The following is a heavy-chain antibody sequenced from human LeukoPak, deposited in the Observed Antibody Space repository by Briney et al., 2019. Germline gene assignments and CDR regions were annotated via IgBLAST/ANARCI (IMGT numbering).Heavy chain of an antibody. CDR3: ARGGYSSGLGDAFDI. Sequence: TGGSLRLSCAASGFTFSSYAMHWVRQAPGKGLEWVAVISYDGSNKYYADSVKGRFTISRDNSKNTLYLQMNSLRAEDTAVYYCARGGYSSGLGDAFDIWGQGTMVTVSS. D-gene: IGHD6-19*01. V-gene: IGHV3-30-3*01. J-gene: IGHJ3*02. CDR2: ISYDGSNK. CDR1: GFTFSSYA.